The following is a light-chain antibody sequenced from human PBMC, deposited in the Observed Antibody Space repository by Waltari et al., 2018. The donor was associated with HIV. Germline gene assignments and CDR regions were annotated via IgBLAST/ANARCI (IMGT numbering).Light chain of an antibody. V-gene: IGLV2-14*01. J-gene: IGLJ1*01. Sequence: QSALTQPASVSGSPGQSITISCTGTPSDVGGYQYVSWYQQHPAKPPKLMIYEVTNRPAGVSFRFSGSKSGNTASLTISGLQAEDEADYFCTSYTSRNTRVFGTGTKVTVL. CDR3: TSYTSRNTRV. CDR1: PSDVGGYQY. CDR2: EVT.